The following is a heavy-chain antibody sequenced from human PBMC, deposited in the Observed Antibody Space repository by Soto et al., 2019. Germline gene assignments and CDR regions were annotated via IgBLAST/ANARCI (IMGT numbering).Heavy chain of an antibody. CDR1: GGSISRYY. J-gene: IGHJ6*03. CDR2: IYYSGST. Sequence: SETLSLTCTVSGGSISRYYWGWIRQPPGKGLEWIGYIYYSGSTNYNPSLKSRITISVDTSKNQFSLKLSSVTAADTAVYYCARGDTYYYMDVWGKGTTVTVSS. D-gene: IGHD5-18*01. V-gene: IGHV4-59*01. CDR3: ARGDTYYYMDV.